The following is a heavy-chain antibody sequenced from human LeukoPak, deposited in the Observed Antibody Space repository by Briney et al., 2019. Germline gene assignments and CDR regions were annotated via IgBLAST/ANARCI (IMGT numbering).Heavy chain of an antibody. Sequence: GGSLRLSCAASGFTFSSYWMHWVRHAPGKGGVWVSRINREGRSTSYADSVKGRFTISRDNAKNTLYLQMNSLRAEDTAVYYCARDGRATAFDYWGQGTLVTVSS. CDR1: GFTFSSYW. CDR2: INREGRST. J-gene: IGHJ4*02. V-gene: IGHV3-74*01. D-gene: IGHD1-26*01. CDR3: ARDGRATAFDY.